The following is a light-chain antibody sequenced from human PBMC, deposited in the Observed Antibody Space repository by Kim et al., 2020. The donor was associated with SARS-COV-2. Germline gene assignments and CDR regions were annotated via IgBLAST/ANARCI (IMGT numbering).Light chain of an antibody. CDR2: EGT. V-gene: IGLV2-23*01. Sequence: QSALTQPASVSGSHGQSITISCIGTGRTIGNYDFVSWYQHHPGKTPKLIIYEGTKRPPGVSNRFSGSKSGNTASLTISGLQAEDEADYYCCSYAGTATYVFGPGTKVTVL. CDR3: CSYAGTATYV. CDR1: GRTIGNYDF. J-gene: IGLJ1*01.